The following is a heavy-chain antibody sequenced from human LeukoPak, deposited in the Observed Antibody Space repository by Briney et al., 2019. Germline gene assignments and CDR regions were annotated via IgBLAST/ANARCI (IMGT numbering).Heavy chain of an antibody. CDR3: ARIVGTTADLDY. J-gene: IGHJ4*02. CDR1: GGSISSYY. V-gene: IGHV4-4*07. D-gene: IGHD1-26*01. Sequence: SETLSLTCTVSGGSISSYYWSWIRQPAGKGLEWIGRIYTSGSTNYNPSLKSRVTISVDTSKNQVSLKLRSVTAADTAVYYCARIVGTTADLDYWGQGTLVTVSS. CDR2: IYTSGST.